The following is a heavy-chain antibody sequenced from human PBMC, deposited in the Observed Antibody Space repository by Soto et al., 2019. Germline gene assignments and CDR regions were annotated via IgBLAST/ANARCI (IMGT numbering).Heavy chain of an antibody. D-gene: IGHD6-13*01. V-gene: IGHV4-61*01. Sequence: QLQLQESGPGLVKPSETLSLTCTVSGGSISSSSYYWSWIRQPPGKGLEWIGYIYYSGSTNYNPSLKSRVTISVDTSKNQFSLKLSSVTAADTAVYYCARDLRSSSWRSAFDIWGQGTMVTVSS. CDR2: IYYSGST. CDR3: ARDLRSSSWRSAFDI. CDR1: GGSISSSSYY. J-gene: IGHJ3*02.